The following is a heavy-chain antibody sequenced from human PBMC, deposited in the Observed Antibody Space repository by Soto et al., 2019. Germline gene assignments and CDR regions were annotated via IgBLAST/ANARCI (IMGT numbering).Heavy chain of an antibody. CDR1: EFTFSSYR. CDR2: IWYDGSNK. D-gene: IGHD3-3*01. J-gene: IGHJ6*03. V-gene: IGHV3-33*01. CDR3: ARDPKTYDFWSTYFPRSYMDV. Sequence: GGSLRPSCAASEFTFSSYRMHWVRQAPGKGLDWLAVIWYDGSNKYYEDSVKGRFTISRDNSQHTLYLEMNSLRAEDTAVYYCARDPKTYDFWSTYFPRSYMDVWGKGTTVNVSS.